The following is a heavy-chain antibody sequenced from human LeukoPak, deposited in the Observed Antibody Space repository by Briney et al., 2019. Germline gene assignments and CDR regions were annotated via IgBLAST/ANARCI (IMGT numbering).Heavy chain of an antibody. Sequence: SETLSLTCTVPGGSISSYYWSWIRQPPGKGLEWIGYIYYSGSTNYNPSLKSRVTISVDTSKNQFSLKLSSVTAADTAVYYCARTAYMVLPFDYWGQGTLVTVSS. J-gene: IGHJ4*02. D-gene: IGHD2-21*01. CDR2: IYYSGST. V-gene: IGHV4-59*01. CDR1: GGSISSYY. CDR3: ARTAYMVLPFDY.